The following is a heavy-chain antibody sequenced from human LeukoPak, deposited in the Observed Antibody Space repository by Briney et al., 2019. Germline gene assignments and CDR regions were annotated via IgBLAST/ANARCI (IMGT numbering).Heavy chain of an antibody. V-gene: IGHV3-21*01. CDR2: ISSSSINI. J-gene: IGHJ5*02. CDR3: ARDPHTSGTKNWFDP. D-gene: IGHD2-8*01. CDR1: GFTFSSYS. Sequence: GSLRLSCAASGFTFSSYSMNWVRQAPGKGLEWVSAISSSSINIYYADSVKGRFTVSRDNARNSLFLQMNSLRAEDTAVYYCARDPHTSGTKNWFDPWGQGTLVTVSS.